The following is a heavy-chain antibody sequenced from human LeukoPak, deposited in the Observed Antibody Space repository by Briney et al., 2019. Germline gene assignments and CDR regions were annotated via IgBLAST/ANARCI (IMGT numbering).Heavy chain of an antibody. V-gene: IGHV1-18*01. D-gene: IGHD2-21*02. J-gene: IGHJ6*02. CDR3: ARDWICSGGDCYSDYYYGMDV. CDR1: GGTFSSYA. Sequence: ASVKVSCKASGGTFSSYAISWVRQAPGQGLEWMGWISAYNGNTNYAQKLQGRVTMTTDTSTSTAYMELRSLRSDDTAVYYCARDWICSGGDCYSDYYYGMDVWGQGTTVTVSS. CDR2: ISAYNGNT.